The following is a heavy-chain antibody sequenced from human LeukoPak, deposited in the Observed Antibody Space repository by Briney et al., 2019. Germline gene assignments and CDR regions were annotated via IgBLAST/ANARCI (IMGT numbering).Heavy chain of an antibody. D-gene: IGHD3-3*01. J-gene: IGHJ4*02. CDR2: IHHTGHI. Sequence: SETLSLTCAVYGGSFSNYFWNWIRQPPGKGLEWIAEIHHTGHINYNPSLKSRVTVSEDRSKNQFSLKLTSVTAADTAVYYCASIFHRPQRLLRFLEWSTWGQGTLVTVSS. V-gene: IGHV4-34*01. CDR1: GGSFSNYF. CDR3: ASIFHRPQRLLRFLEWST.